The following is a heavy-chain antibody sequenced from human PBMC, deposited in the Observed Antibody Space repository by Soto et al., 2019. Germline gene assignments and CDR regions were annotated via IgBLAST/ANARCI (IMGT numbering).Heavy chain of an antibody. J-gene: IGHJ6*02. Sequence: QVQLVQSGDEVKKPGASVKVSCKASGYIFVNYGIAWVRQAPGQGLEWMGWISPYTGNTHSATKIQGRLTMTTDTSTSTAYMGLGSLRSDDTAVYYCVMVDNYVTPTPQDVWGQGTTFTVSS. V-gene: IGHV1-18*01. CDR1: GYIFVNYG. D-gene: IGHD3-16*01. CDR2: ISPYTGNT. CDR3: VMVDNYVTPTPQDV.